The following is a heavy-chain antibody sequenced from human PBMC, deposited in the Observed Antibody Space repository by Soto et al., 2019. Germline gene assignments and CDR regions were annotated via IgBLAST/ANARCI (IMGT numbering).Heavy chain of an antibody. CDR3: ASWLVPAAIEEYYYYGMDV. J-gene: IGHJ6*02. CDR2: MNPNSGNT. D-gene: IGHD2-2*01. Sequence: QVQLVQSGAEVKKPGASVKVSCKASGYTFTSYDINWVRQATGQGLEWMGWMNPNSGNTGYAQKFQGRVTMTRNTAISTAYMELSSLRSEDTAVYYCASWLVPAAIEEYYYYGMDVWGQGTTVTVSS. V-gene: IGHV1-8*01. CDR1: GYTFTSYD.